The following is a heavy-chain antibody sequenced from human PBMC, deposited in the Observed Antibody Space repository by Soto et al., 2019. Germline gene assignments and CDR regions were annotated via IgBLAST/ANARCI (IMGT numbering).Heavy chain of an antibody. CDR3: ARLNRYSVSTRCHGYHGMAV. J-gene: IGHJ6*02. V-gene: IGHV4-39*01. D-gene: IGHD2-2*01. CDR1: GGSVSSNIYS. CDR2: IYSTENT. Sequence: PSETLSLTCTVSGGSVSSNIYSWGWIRQSPGKGLEWIGTIYSTENTYYHPSRLSRVTISVDTSMNEVSLRLGSVTAADTAVYYCARLNRYSVSTRCHGYHGMAVWGQGTTVTVSS.